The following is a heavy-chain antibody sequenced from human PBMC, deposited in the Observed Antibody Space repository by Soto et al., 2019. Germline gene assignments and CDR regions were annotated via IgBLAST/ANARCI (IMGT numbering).Heavy chain of an antibody. V-gene: IGHV3-15*01. CDR1: GFTFSNAW. CDR2: IKSKTDGGTT. D-gene: IGHD3-22*01. J-gene: IGHJ4*02. Sequence: EVQLVESGGGLVKPGGSLRLSCAASGFTFSNAWMSWVRQAPGKGLEWVGRIKSKTDGGTTDYAAPVKGRFTISRDDSKNTLYLQMNSLKTEATAVYYCTTEDRYYDSSGYYYVGPDYWGQGTLVTVSS. CDR3: TTEDRYYDSSGYYYVGPDY.